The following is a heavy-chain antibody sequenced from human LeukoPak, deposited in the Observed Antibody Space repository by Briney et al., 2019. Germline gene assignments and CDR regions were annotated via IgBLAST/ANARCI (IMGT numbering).Heavy chain of an antibody. Sequence: GRSLRLSCAASGFTFSSYAMHWVRQAPGKGLEWVAVISYDGSNKYYADSVKGRFTISRDNSKNTLYLQMNSLRAEDTAVYYWVSQYSSSWTDYWGQGTLVTVSS. J-gene: IGHJ4*02. CDR1: GFTFSSYA. CDR3: VSQYSSSWTDY. D-gene: IGHD6-13*01. V-gene: IGHV3-30-3*01. CDR2: ISYDGSNK.